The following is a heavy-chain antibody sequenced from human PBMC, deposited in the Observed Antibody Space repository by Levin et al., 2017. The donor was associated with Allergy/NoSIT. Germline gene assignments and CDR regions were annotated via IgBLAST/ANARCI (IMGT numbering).Heavy chain of an antibody. V-gene: IGHV4-31*03. D-gene: IGHD3-10*01. J-gene: IGHJ6*02. CDR1: GVSIGSGGYY. Sequence: SQTLSLTCTVSGVSIGSGGYYWTWIRQHPGKGLEWIGSIFYTGSTYYNPSLKSRLTMSVDTSKNQFSLNLSSVTAADTAVYYCATSYGAGSYRLNYYGMDVWGQGTTVTVSS. CDR3: ATSYGAGSYRLNYYGMDV. CDR2: IFYTGST.